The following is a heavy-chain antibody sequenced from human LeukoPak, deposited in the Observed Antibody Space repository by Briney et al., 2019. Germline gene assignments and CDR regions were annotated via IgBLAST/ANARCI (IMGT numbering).Heavy chain of an antibody. Sequence: PGGSLRLSCAASGFTFSSYAMSWVRQAPGKGLEWVSAISGSGGSTYYADSVKGRFTISRDNSKNTLYLQMNSLRAEDTAVYYCAKSQWPYGDPYDAFDIWGQGTMVTVSS. CDR3: AKSQWPYGDPYDAFDI. V-gene: IGHV3-23*01. CDR2: ISGSGGST. D-gene: IGHD4-17*01. J-gene: IGHJ3*02. CDR1: GFTFSSYA.